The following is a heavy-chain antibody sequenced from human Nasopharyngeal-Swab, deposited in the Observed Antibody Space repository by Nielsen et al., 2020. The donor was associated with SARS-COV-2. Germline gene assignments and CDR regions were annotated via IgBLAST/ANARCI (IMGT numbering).Heavy chain of an antibody. CDR3: ARDERAVVVPAAIRLYYYYYMDV. Sequence: GGSLILSCAASGFTFSDYYMSWIRQAPGKGLEWVSYISSSGSTIYYADSVKGRFTISRDNAKNSLYLQMNSLRAEDTAVYYCARDERAVVVPAAIRLYYYYYMDVWGKGTTVTVSS. J-gene: IGHJ6*03. CDR1: GFTFSDYY. V-gene: IGHV3-11*04. CDR2: ISSSGSTI. D-gene: IGHD2-2*01.